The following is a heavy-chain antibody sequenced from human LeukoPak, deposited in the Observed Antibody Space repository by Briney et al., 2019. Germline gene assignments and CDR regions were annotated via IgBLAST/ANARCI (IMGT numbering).Heavy chain of an antibody. CDR2: INSDGSWT. CDR1: GNYW. J-gene: IGHJ4*02. V-gene: IGHV3-74*01. CDR3: VSFYETY. Sequence: GGSLRLSCAASGNYWMHWVRQAPGKGLVWVSRINSDGSWTSYADSVKGRFTISKDNAKNTVYLQMNSLRAEDTAVYYCVSFYETYWGRGTLVTVSS. D-gene: IGHD2/OR15-2a*01.